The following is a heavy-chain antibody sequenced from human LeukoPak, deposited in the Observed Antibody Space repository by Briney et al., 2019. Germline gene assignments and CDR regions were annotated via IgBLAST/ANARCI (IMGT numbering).Heavy chain of an antibody. CDR2: ISGSGGVT. CDR3: AKDDVGYCSSTSCRAYFDY. J-gene: IGHJ4*02. V-gene: IGHV3-23*01. CDR1: TFTFSSYA. D-gene: IGHD2-2*01. Sequence: PGGSLRLSCAASTFTFSSYAMNWVRQAPGKGLEWVSAISGSGGVTYYADSVRGRFTISRDNSKNTLYLQMNSLRAEDTAVYYCAKDDVGYCSSTSCRAYFDYWGQGTQVTVSS.